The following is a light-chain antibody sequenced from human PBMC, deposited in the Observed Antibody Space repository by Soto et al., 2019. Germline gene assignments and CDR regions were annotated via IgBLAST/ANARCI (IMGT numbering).Light chain of an antibody. CDR2: ATS. V-gene: IGKV3-15*01. J-gene: IGKJ2*01. Sequence: EIVVTQSPATLSVSPGERATLSCRASQSVGNNFAWYQQKPGQAPRLLFFATSTRATGVPARFSGSGSGIEITLTSSRMQFEYFAVYYCYEYGDWRLSFG. CDR3: YEYGDWRLS. CDR1: QSVGNN.